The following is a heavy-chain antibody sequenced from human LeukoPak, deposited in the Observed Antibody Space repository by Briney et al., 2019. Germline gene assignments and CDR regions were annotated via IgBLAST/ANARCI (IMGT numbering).Heavy chain of an antibody. D-gene: IGHD3-10*01. J-gene: IGHJ4*02. CDR1: GFTLSSYS. V-gene: IGHV3-23*01. CDR3: AKEGGGSSGPWTYYFDY. CDR2: ISGSGDST. Sequence: GGSLRLSCAASGFTLSSYSMNWVRQAPGKGLEWVSTISGSGDSTFYADSVKGRFTISRDNSKNTLYLQMNSLRAEDTAVYYCAKEGGGSSGPWTYYFDYWGQGTLVTVSS.